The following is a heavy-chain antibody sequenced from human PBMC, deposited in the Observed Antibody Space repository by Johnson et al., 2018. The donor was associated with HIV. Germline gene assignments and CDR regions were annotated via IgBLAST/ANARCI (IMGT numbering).Heavy chain of an antibody. Sequence: VQLVESGGGLVQPGGSLRLSCVVSGFTFSSYWMSWVRQAPGKGLEWVANIKEDGSEKYYVDSVKGRFTISRVNVNNSLYLQMSSLRADDTAVYYCVRDGGAEWLRLRFAVDIWGQGTMVTVSS. V-gene: IGHV3-7*01. CDR3: VRDGGAEWLRLRFAVDI. CDR1: GFTFSSYW. CDR2: IKEDGSEK. D-gene: IGHD5-12*01. J-gene: IGHJ3*02.